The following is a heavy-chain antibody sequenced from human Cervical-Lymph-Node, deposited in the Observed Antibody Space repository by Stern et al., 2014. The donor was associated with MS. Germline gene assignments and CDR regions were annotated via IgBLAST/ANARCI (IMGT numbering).Heavy chain of an antibody. CDR2: INPNSGGT. D-gene: IGHD1-26*01. Sequence: VQLVESGAEVKKPGASVKVSCKASGYTFTGYYMHWVRQAPGKGLEWMGRINPNSGGTNYAHKFQGRVTMTMDTSISTAYMELSRLRSDDTAVYYCARDEQWELLDYWGQGTLVTVSS. V-gene: IGHV1-2*06. J-gene: IGHJ4*02. CDR1: GYTFTGYY. CDR3: ARDEQWELLDY.